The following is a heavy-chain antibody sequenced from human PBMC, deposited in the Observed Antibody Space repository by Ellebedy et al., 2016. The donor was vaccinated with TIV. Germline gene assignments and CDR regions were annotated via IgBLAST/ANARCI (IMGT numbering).Heavy chain of an antibody. V-gene: IGHV1-69*04. CDR1: GGTFSSYA. CDR2: IIPILGIA. CDR3: ARYGDYVYYFDY. J-gene: IGHJ4*02. Sequence: SVKVSXKASGGTFSSYAISWVRQAPGQGLEWMGRIIPILGIANYAQKFQGRVTITADKSTSTAYMELSSLRSEDTAVYYCARYGDYVYYFDYWGQGTLVTVSS. D-gene: IGHD4-17*01.